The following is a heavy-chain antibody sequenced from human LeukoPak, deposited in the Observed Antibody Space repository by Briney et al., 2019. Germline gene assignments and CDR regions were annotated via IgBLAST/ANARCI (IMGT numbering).Heavy chain of an antibody. CDR1: GYTFTSYY. CDR2: INPSGGST. Sequence: ASVKVSCKASGYTFTSYYMHWVRQAPGQGLEWMGIINPSGGSTSYAQKFQGRVTMTRDTSTSTVYMELSSPRSEDTAVYYCARARYSSGWYTWFDPWGQGTLVTVSS. CDR3: ARARYSSGWYTWFDP. J-gene: IGHJ5*02. D-gene: IGHD6-19*01. V-gene: IGHV1-46*01.